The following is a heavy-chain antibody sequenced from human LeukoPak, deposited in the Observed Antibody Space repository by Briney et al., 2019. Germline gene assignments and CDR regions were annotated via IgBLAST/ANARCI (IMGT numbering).Heavy chain of an antibody. CDR2: IKQDGSEK. D-gene: IGHD6-19*01. Sequence: GGSLRLSCAASGFTFSSYWMSWVRQAPGKGLEWVANIKQDGSEKYYVDSVKGRFTISRDNAKNSLYLQMNSLRAEDTAVYYCARGRYSSGLPPFDPWGQGTLVTVSS. CDR3: ARGRYSSGLPPFDP. CDR1: GFTFSSYW. V-gene: IGHV3-7*01. J-gene: IGHJ5*02.